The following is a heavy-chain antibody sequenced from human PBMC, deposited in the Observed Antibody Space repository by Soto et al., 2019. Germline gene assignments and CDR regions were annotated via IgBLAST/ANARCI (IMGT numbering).Heavy chain of an antibody. CDR2: VHPYEGTT. J-gene: IGHJ4*02. V-gene: IGHV1-18*04. CDR3: AREYYSSTTWIDY. Sequence: GASVKVSCKTSCFTFTSYPFSWVRQAPGQGLEWLAWVHPYEGTTKVAHQFRDRITLTTDASAATVFMELTRLTSDDTAVYFCAREYYSSTTWIDYWGQGTLVTVSS. CDR1: CFTFTSYP. D-gene: IGHD1-26*01.